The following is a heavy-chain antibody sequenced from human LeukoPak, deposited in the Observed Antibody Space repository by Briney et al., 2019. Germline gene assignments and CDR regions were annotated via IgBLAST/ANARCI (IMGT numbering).Heavy chain of an antibody. CDR1: RFTFNTYA. V-gene: IGHV3-21*01. D-gene: IGHD3-10*01. CDR2: ISSSSSYI. Sequence: GGSLRLSCVASRFTFNTYAVNWVRQAPGKGLEWVSSISSSSSYIYYADSVKGRFTISRDNAKNSLYLQMNSLRAEDTAVYYCAREDYYGPPGTLDYWGQGTLVTVSS. J-gene: IGHJ4*02. CDR3: AREDYYGPPGTLDY.